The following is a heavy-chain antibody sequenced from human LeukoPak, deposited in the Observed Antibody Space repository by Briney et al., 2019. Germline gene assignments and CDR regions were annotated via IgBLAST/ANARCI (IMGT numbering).Heavy chain of an antibody. CDR3: LAWIEGVGY. CDR1: GFTFSDHY. J-gene: IGHJ4*02. CDR2: TKNKVKSYTT. Sequence: GRSLRLSCAASGFTFSDHYMDWVRQAPGKGLQWVGRTKNKVKSYTTEYAASVTGRFSISRDDSKNLLFLQMNSLKPEDTAVYYCLAWIEGVGYWGQRTPVTVSS. D-gene: IGHD5-12*01. V-gene: IGHV3-72*01.